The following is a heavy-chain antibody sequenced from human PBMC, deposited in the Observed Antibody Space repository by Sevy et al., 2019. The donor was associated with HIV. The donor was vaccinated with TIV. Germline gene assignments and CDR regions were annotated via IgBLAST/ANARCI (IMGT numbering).Heavy chain of an antibody. CDR3: ARAGYSGYDSYYYYMDV. CDR2: IKQDGSEE. J-gene: IGHJ6*03. V-gene: IGHV3-7*01. D-gene: IGHD5-12*01. CDR1: GFTFRTYW. Sequence: GGSLRLSCAAYGFTFRTYWMSWVRQAPGKGLEWVANIKQDGSEEYYVDSVKGRFTISRDNAKNLLYLQMNSLRDEDTAVYYCARAGYSGYDSYYYYMDVWGKGTTVTVSS.